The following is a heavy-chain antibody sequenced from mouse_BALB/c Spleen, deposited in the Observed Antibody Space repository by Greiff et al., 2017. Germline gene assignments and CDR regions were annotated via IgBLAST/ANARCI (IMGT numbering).Heavy chain of an antibody. Sequence: EVQLVESGPELVKPGASVKVSCKASGYAFTSYNMYWVKQSHGKSLEWIGYIDPYNGGTSYNQKFKGKATLTVDKSSSTAYMHLNSLTSEDSAVYYCARSHYDYDEGWYFDVWGAGTTVTVSS. D-gene: IGHD2-4*01. CDR1: GYAFTSYN. J-gene: IGHJ1*01. V-gene: IGHV1S135*01. CDR2: IDPYNGGT. CDR3: ARSHYDYDEGWYFDV.